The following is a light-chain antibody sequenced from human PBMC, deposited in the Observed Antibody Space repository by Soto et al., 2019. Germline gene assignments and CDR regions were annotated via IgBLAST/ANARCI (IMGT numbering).Light chain of an antibody. J-gene: IGKJ4*01. CDR2: AAS. V-gene: IGKV1-8*01. CDR1: QGISSY. Sequence: AIRMTQSPSSFSASTGDRVTITCRASQGISSYLAWYQQKPAKAPKLLIYAASTLQSGVSSRFSGSGSGTDFTLTISCLPSEDFATYYFQQYYSYPPTFGGGTKVEIK. CDR3: QQYYSYPPT.